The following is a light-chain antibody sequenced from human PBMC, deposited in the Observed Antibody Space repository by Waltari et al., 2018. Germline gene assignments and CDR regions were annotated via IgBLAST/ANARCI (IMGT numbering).Light chain of an antibody. CDR1: SGHSSHA. CDR2: LNSDGSH. J-gene: IGLJ2*01. Sequence: QLVLTQLPSASASLGASVKLTCTLSSGHSSHAIAWHQQQPEKGPRYLMRLNSDGSHTQGDEIPDRFSGSSSEAERYLTISSLQSGDEADYYCQTWATGIRVFGGGTKLTVL. CDR3: QTWATGIRV. V-gene: IGLV4-69*01.